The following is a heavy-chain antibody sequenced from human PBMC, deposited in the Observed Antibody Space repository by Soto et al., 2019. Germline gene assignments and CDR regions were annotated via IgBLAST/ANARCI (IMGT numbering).Heavy chain of an antibody. CDR3: TGVDPRRTFES. D-gene: IGHD2-15*01. V-gene: IGHV4-61*01. J-gene: IGHJ4*02. CDR2: IYYSGST. CDR1: GGSVTSGSYY. Sequence: SETLSLTCTVSGGSVTSGSYYWSWIRQAPGKGLEWIGYIYYSGSTIYNPSLKSRLTISVDTSKNQFSVRLTSATAADAAVYYCTGVDPRRTFESWGEGYLVTVCS.